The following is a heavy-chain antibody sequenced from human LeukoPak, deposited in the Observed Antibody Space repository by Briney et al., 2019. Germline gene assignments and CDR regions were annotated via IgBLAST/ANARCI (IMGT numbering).Heavy chain of an antibody. Sequence: GESLKISCQGSGYSFSTYWIGWVRQLPGEGLEWMGVIYPDDFDTRYSPSFQGQVTISADRSIRTAYLQWTSLKASDTAMYYCARQRGSSGTINWLDPWGQGTLVTVSS. CDR2: IYPDDFDT. D-gene: IGHD3-10*01. CDR1: GYSFSTYW. CDR3: ARQRGSSGTINWLDP. V-gene: IGHV5-51*01. J-gene: IGHJ5*02.